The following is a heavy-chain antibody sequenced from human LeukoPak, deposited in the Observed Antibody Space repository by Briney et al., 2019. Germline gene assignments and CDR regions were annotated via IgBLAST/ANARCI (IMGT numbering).Heavy chain of an antibody. Sequence: PGGSLRLSCAASGFTFSAHWMHWVRQAPGKGLVWVSLINSDGRSTTYADSVKGRFTISRDNAKNTLYLHMNSLRAEDTAVYYCARGNYFDYWGQGTLVTVSS. CDR3: ARGNYFDY. V-gene: IGHV3-74*01. CDR1: GFTFSAHW. CDR2: INSDGRST. J-gene: IGHJ4*02.